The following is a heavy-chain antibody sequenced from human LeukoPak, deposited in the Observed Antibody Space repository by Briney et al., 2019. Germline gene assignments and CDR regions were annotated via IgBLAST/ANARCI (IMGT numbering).Heavy chain of an antibody. CDR1: GGSISSGGYY. J-gene: IGHJ3*02. CDR2: IYYSGST. CDR3: ARGXXXXXXXXXXXAFDI. Sequence: SETLSLTCTVSGGSISSGGYYWSWIRQHPGKGLEWIGYIYYSGSTYYNPSLKSRVTISVDTSKNQFSLKLSSVTAAGTAVYYCARGXXXXXXXXXXXAFDIWGQGTMVTVS. V-gene: IGHV4-31*03.